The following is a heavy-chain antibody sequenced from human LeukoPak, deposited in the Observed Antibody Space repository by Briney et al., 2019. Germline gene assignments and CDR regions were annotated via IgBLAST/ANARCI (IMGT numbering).Heavy chain of an antibody. CDR1: GFTFGDFA. V-gene: IGHV3-7*03. CDR3: GRDPDS. J-gene: IGHJ5*01. Sequence: GRSLRLSCTASGFTFGDFAMSWVRQAPGKGLEWVAGISGDGSERDYVDSVRGRFTISRDNAKNSLYLQMNSLTAEDTAVYYCGRDPDSWGQGTVVTVSS. CDR2: ISGDGSER.